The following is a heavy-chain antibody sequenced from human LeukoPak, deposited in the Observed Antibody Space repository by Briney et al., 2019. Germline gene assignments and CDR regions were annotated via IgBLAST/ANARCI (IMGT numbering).Heavy chain of an antibody. CDR1: GFTFSSYA. Sequence: PGGSLRLSCAASGFTFSSYAMHWVRQAPGKGLEWVAVISYDGSNKYYADSVKGRFTISRDNSKNTLYLRMNSLRAEDTAVYYCARGQYVDPVMVTSHYGMDVWGQGTTVTVSS. D-gene: IGHD5-18*01. CDR2: ISYDGSNK. J-gene: IGHJ6*02. V-gene: IGHV3-30*14. CDR3: ARGQYVDPVMVTSHYGMDV.